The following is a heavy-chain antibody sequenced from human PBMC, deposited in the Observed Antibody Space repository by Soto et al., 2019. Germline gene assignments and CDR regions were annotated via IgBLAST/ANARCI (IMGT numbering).Heavy chain of an antibody. J-gene: IGHJ6*03. CDR3: ARDTEIVVVVAATKYYYYMDV. V-gene: IGHV1-24*01. Sequence: ASVKVSCKVSGYTLTELSMHWVRQAPGKGLEWMGGFGPDDGETIYAQKFQGRVTMTTDTSTSTAYMELRSLRSDDTAVYYCARDTEIVVVVAATKYYYYMDVWGKGTTVTVSS. D-gene: IGHD2-15*01. CDR2: FGPDDGET. CDR1: GYTLTELS.